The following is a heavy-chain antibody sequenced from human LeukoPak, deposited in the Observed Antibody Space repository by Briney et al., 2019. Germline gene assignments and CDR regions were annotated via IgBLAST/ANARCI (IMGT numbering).Heavy chain of an antibody. CDR1: GFTFGDYA. CDR3: TRAYTQLGFDP. CDR2: IRSKAYGGAT. D-gene: IGHD2-2*01. J-gene: IGHJ5*02. V-gene: IGHV3-49*03. Sequence: GGSLRLSCTASGFTFGDYAMSWFRQAPGKGLEWVGFIRSKAYGGATEYDASVKGRFTISRDDSKSIAYLQMNSLKTEDTAVYYCTRAYTQLGFDPWGQGTLVTVSS.